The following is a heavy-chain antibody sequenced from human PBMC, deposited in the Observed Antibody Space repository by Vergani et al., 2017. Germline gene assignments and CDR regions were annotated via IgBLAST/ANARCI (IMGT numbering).Heavy chain of an antibody. D-gene: IGHD5-12*01. CDR1: GFSFSGYW. V-gene: IGHV3-74*01. CDR2: IKSDGSIT. Sequence: EVQLVESGGGLIHPGGFLRLSCEGSGFSFSGYWMHWVRQSPEKGLVLVSRIKSDGSITNYADSVKGRFTISRDNVKNTWYLEMNSLRGDDTAIYYCVRARCSGPCFMSNWFDSWGQGTLVTVSS. CDR3: VRARCSGPCFMSNWFDS. J-gene: IGHJ5*01.